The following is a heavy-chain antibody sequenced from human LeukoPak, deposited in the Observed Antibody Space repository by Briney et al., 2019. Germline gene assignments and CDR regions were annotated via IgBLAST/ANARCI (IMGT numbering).Heavy chain of an antibody. CDR2: IYTSGST. J-gene: IGHJ3*02. Sequence: SETLSLTCTVSGGSISSYYWSWTRQPAGKGLEWIGRIYTSGSTNYNPSLKSRVTMSVDTSKNQFSLKLSSVTAADTAVYYCARDRLVTADAFDIWGQGTMVTVSS. D-gene: IGHD2-21*02. CDR3: ARDRLVTADAFDI. V-gene: IGHV4-4*07. CDR1: GGSISSYY.